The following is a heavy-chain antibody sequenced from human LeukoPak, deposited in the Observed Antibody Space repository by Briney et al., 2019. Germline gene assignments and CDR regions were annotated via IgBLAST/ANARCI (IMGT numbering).Heavy chain of an antibody. CDR1: GYTFTSYD. CDR2: MNPKSGNT. D-gene: IGHD3-22*01. Sequence: ASVKVSCKASGYTFTSYDINWVRQATGQGLEWMGWMNPKSGNTGYPQKLQGRVTITADKSTSTAYMELSSLRSEDAAVYYCATSYRGGYYDSSGYYFYWGQGTLVTVSS. V-gene: IGHV1-8*01. CDR3: ATSYRGGYYDSSGYYFY. J-gene: IGHJ4*02.